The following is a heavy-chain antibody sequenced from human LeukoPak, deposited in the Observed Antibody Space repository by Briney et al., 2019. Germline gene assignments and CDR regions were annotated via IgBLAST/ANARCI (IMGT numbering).Heavy chain of an antibody. Sequence: SVKVSCKASGGTFSSYAISWVRQAPGQELEWMGGIIPIFGTANYAQKFQGRVTITADKSTSTAYMELSSLRSEDTAVYYCARDVMVRGHNWFDPWGKGTLVTVSS. D-gene: IGHD3-10*01. CDR1: GGTFSSYA. CDR3: ARDVMVRGHNWFDP. J-gene: IGHJ5*02. CDR2: IIPIFGTA. V-gene: IGHV1-69*06.